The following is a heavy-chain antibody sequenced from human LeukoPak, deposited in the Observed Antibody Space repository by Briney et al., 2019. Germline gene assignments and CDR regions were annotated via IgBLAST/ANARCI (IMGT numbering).Heavy chain of an antibody. J-gene: IGHJ4*02. V-gene: IGHV7-4-1*02. CDR3: ARSRIAVAGRSPLHY. Sequence: ASVKVSCKASGGTFSSYAISWVRQAPGQGLEWMGWINTNTGNPTYAQGFTGRFVFSLDTSVSTAYLQISSLKAEDTAVYYCARSRIAVAGRSPLHYWGQGTLVTVSS. CDR2: INTNTGNP. CDR1: GGTFSSYA. D-gene: IGHD6-19*01.